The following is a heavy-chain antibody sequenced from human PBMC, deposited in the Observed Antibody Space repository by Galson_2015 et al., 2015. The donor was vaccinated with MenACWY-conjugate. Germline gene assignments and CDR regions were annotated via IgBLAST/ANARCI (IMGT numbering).Heavy chain of an antibody. J-gene: IGHJ6*04. D-gene: IGHD3-22*01. Sequence: SVKVSCKASGYTFTSYGMHWVRQAPGQRLEWMGWINAGNGNTKYAQKFQGRVTMTRDTSASTAYMELSSLTSEDTAVYYCVRDPKTKMIVVLPGVWGKGTTVTVSS. CDR3: VRDPKTKMIVVLPGV. CDR1: GYTFTSYG. CDR2: INAGNGNT. V-gene: IGHV1-3*01.